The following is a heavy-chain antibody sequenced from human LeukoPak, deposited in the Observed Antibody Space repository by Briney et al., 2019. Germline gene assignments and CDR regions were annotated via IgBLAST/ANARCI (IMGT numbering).Heavy chain of an antibody. Sequence: PGGSLRLSCAASGFTFSSYAMSWARQAPGKGLEWVSAISGSGGSTYYADSVKGRFTISRDNSKNTLYLQMNSLRAEDTAVYYCAKGGRYSSSWLRFDYWGQGTLVTVSS. CDR3: AKGGRYSSSWLRFDY. V-gene: IGHV3-23*01. CDR2: ISGSGGST. J-gene: IGHJ4*02. CDR1: GFTFSSYA. D-gene: IGHD6-13*01.